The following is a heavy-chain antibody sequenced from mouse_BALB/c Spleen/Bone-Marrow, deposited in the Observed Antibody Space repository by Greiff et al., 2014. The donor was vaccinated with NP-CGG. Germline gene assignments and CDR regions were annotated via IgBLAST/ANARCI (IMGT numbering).Heavy chain of an antibody. D-gene: IGHD1-1*01. V-gene: IGHV1-9*01. Sequence: VKISCKATGYTFSSYWIEWVKQRPGHGLAWIGEILPGIGNTNYNEKFKGKATFTADTSSNTACMKLSSLTSEDSAVYYCAREDITTVVEMDYWGQGTSVTVSS. CDR3: AREDITTVVEMDY. CDR2: ILPGIGNT. J-gene: IGHJ4*01. CDR1: GYTFSSYW.